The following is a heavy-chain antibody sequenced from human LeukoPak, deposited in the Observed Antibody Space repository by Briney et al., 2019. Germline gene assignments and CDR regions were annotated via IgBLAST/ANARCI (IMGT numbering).Heavy chain of an antibody. CDR3: ARYDVWGTYRAFDY. D-gene: IGHD3-16*02. V-gene: IGHV4-38-2*02. CDR2: MYHGGTT. Sequence: SETLSLTCTVSNYSISSGFHWGWVRQPPGKGLEWIGSMYHGGTTYKNPALRSRVTMSVNTSKNQFSLKVSSVTAADTAVYYCARYDVWGTYRAFDYWGQGTLVTVSS. CDR1: NYSISSGFH. J-gene: IGHJ4*02.